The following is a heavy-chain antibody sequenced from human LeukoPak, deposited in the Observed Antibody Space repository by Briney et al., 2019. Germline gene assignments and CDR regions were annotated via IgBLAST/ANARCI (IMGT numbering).Heavy chain of an antibody. Sequence: GGSLRLSCAASRFTFSSYTMHWVRQAPGKGLEWVAVISYDGSNKYYADSVKGRFTISRDNSKNTLYLQMNSLRAEDTAVYYCARDGSGVRFDYWGQGTLVTVSS. D-gene: IGHD2-8*01. V-gene: IGHV3-30-3*01. CDR1: RFTFSSYT. CDR2: ISYDGSNK. J-gene: IGHJ4*02. CDR3: ARDGSGVRFDY.